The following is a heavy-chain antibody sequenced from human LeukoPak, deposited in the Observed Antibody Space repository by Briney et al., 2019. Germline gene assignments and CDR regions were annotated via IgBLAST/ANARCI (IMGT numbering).Heavy chain of an antibody. Sequence: ASVKVSCKASGYTFTGYYIHWVRQAPGQGLQWMGWINPNSGFAHYPQNFQGRLTMTRDTSISTVYMELSRLRSDDTAVYYCARGQQWLEAFDYWGLGTLVTVSS. D-gene: IGHD6-19*01. CDR2: INPNSGFA. CDR1: GYTFTGYY. V-gene: IGHV1-2*02. J-gene: IGHJ4*02. CDR3: ARGQQWLEAFDY.